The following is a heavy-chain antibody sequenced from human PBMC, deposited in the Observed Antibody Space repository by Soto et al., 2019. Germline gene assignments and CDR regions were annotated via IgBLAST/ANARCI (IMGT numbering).Heavy chain of an antibody. CDR2: ISYDGSNK. V-gene: IGHV3-30*18. CDR1: GFTFSSYG. J-gene: IGHJ4*02. Sequence: GGSLRLSCAASGFTFSSYGMHWVRQAPGKGLEWVAVISYDGSNKYYADSVKGRFTISRDNSKNTLYLQMNSLRAEDTAVYYCAKDQGSSGYGPLDYWGQGALVTVSS. D-gene: IGHD3-22*01. CDR3: AKDQGSSGYGPLDY.